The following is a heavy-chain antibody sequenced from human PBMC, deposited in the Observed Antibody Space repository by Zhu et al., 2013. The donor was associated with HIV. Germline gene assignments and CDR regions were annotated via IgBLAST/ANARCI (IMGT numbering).Heavy chain of an antibody. V-gene: IGHV1-18*01. CDR1: GYTFTNYG. CDR3: IRGPGYCSSASCSDFYYSMDV. D-gene: IGHD2-2*01. CDR2: ISTYYGNT. Sequence: QVQLVQSGDEVKTPGASVKVSCKTSGYTFTNYGISWVRQAPGQGLEWVGWISTYYGNTNYAQRLQGRLTMTTDTSTNTAYMDLRSLRSDDTAVYYCIRGPGYCSSASCSDFYYSMDVWGQGTTVTVSS. J-gene: IGHJ6*03.